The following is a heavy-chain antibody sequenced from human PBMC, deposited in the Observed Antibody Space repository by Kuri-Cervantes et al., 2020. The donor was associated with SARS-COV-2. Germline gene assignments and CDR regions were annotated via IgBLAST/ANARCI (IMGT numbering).Heavy chain of an antibody. CDR2: INHSGST. Sequence: SETLSLTCAVYGGSFSGYYWSWVRQPPGKGLEWVGEINHSGSTNYNPSLKSRVTITVDTYTNQFSLLLSSATAADTAVYYCARVAGGDEYFDYWGQGTLVTVSS. D-gene: IGHD1-26*01. V-gene: IGHV4-34*01. CDR1: GGSFSGYY. J-gene: IGHJ4*02. CDR3: ARVAGGDEYFDY.